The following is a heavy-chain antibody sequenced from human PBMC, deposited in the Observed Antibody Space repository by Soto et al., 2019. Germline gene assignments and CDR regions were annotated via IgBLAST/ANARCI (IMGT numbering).Heavy chain of an antibody. CDR2: ISYDGSNK. CDR3: ARVHLRGYYGMDV. J-gene: IGHJ6*02. CDR1: GFTFSSYA. D-gene: IGHD3-16*01. Sequence: GGSLRLSCAASGFTFSSYAMHWVRQAPGKGLEWVAVISYDGSNKYYADSVKGRFTISRDNSKNTLYLQMNSLRAEDTAVYYCARVHLRGYYGMDVWGQGTTVTVSS. V-gene: IGHV3-30-3*01.